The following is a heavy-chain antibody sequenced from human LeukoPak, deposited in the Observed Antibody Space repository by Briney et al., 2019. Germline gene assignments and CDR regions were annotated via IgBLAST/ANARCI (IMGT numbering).Heavy chain of an antibody. J-gene: IGHJ5*01. Sequence: PGRSLRLSCTASGFSFITFWMSWVRQAPGQGLEWVATIKQDGSEKYYVDSVKGRFTISRDNAKNSVFLQMSSLRAEDTAVYYCARGRRDPDSWGQGTLVTVSS. V-gene: IGHV3-7*01. CDR3: ARGRRDPDS. CDR1: GFSFITFW. CDR2: IKQDGSEK.